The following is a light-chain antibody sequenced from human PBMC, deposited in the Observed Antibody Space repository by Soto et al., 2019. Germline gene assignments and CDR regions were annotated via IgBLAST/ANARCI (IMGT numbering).Light chain of an antibody. J-gene: IGKJ1*01. Sequence: DIQMTQSPSTLSASVGDRVTITCRASQTINSWLALYQQRPGKAPKLLIYRASSLQSGVPSRFSGSGSGTEFTLTISSLQPDDFATYYCQQYNNYWTFGQGTKVEIK. V-gene: IGKV1-5*03. CDR3: QQYNNYWT. CDR1: QTINSW. CDR2: RAS.